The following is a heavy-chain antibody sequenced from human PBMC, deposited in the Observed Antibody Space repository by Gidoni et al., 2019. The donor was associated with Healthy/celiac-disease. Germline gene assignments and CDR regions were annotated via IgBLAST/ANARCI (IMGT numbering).Heavy chain of an antibody. D-gene: IGHD1-26*01. V-gene: IGHV1-69*01. CDR3: ARETGGPRGYYYYYGMDV. CDR1: GGTFSSYA. Sequence: QVQLVQSGAEVKKPGSSVKVSCKASGGTFSSYAISWVRQAPGQGLEWMGGIIPIFGTANYAQKFQGRVTITADESTSTAYMELSSLRSEDTAVYYCARETGGPRGYYYYYGMDVWGQGTTVTVSS. J-gene: IGHJ6*02. CDR2: IIPIFGTA.